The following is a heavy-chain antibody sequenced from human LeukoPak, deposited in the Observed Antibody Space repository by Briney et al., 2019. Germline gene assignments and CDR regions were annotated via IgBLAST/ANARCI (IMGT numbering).Heavy chain of an antibody. CDR3: ARERVYDFWSGYYPGLGMDV. CDR1: GYTFTSYG. D-gene: IGHD3-3*01. J-gene: IGHJ6*02. V-gene: IGHV1-18*01. CDR2: ISAYNGNT. Sequence: ASVKVSCKASGYTFTSYGISWVRQAPGQGLEWMGWISAYNGNTNYAQKLQGRVTMTTDTSTSTAYMELRSLRSDDTAVYYRARERVYDFWSGYYPGLGMDVWGQGTTVTVSS.